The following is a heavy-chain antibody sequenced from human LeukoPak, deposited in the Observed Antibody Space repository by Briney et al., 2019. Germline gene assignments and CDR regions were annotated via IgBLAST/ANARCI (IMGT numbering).Heavy chain of an antibody. CDR3: AREIGPIQLHLWGSAFDS. Sequence: ASVKVSCKASGYTFTNYYIHWVRQAPGQGLEWMGIINPSGGSTSYAQKFQGRVTMTGDTSTSTVYMELSSLRSEDTAVYYCAREIGPIQLHLWGSAFDSWGQGTLVTVSS. D-gene: IGHD5-18*01. V-gene: IGHV1-46*01. J-gene: IGHJ4*02. CDR2: INPSGGST. CDR1: GYTFTNYY.